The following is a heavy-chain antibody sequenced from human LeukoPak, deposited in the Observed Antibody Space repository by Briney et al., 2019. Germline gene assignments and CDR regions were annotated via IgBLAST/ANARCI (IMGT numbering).Heavy chain of an antibody. J-gene: IGHJ4*02. D-gene: IGHD3-22*01. V-gene: IGHV1-24*01. CDR1: GYSLTELS. Sequence: ASVKVSCKVSGYSLTELSMHWVRQAPGKGLEWMGGFDPEDGETIYAQKFQGRVTVTEDTSTDTAYMELSSLRSEDTAVYYCATHGPTGYYDDYWGQGTLVTVSS. CDR2: FDPEDGET. CDR3: ATHGPTGYYDDY.